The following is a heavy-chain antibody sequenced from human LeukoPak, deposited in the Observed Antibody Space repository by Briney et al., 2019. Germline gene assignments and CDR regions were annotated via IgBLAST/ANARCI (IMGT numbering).Heavy chain of an antibody. Sequence: SETLSLTCTVSGGSVSSGSYYWSWIRQPPGKGLEWIGYIYYSGITNYNPSLESRVTISVDTSKNQFSLKLSSVTAADTAVYFCAREGLATMIRGVIPYWGQGTLVTVSS. V-gene: IGHV4-61*01. J-gene: IGHJ4*02. CDR2: IYYSGIT. CDR1: GGSVSSGSYY. D-gene: IGHD3-10*01. CDR3: AREGLATMIRGVIPY.